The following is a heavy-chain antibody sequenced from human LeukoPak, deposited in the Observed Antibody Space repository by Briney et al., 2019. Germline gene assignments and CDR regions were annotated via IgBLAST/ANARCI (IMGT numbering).Heavy chain of an antibody. CDR3: ARSSYYDFWSGSLGFDP. CDR2: INHSGST. J-gene: IGHJ5*02. CDR1: GGSISSYY. Sequence: SETLSLTCTVSGGSISSYYWSWIRQPPGKGLEWIGEINHSGSTNYNPSLKSRVTISVGTSKNQFSLKLSSVTAADTAVYYCARSSYYDFWSGSLGFDPWGQGTLVTVSS. D-gene: IGHD3-3*01. V-gene: IGHV4-34*01.